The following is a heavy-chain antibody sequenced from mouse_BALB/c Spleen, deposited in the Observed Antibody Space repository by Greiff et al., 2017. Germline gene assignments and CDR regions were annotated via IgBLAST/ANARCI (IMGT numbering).Heavy chain of an antibody. Sequence: VQVVESGPGLVAPSQSLSITCTVSGFSLTSYGVHWVRQPPGKGLEWLGVIWAGGSTNYNSALMSRLSISKDNSKSQVFLKMNSLQTDDTAMYYCARGGYYGNSRAMDYWGQGTSVTVSS. CDR1: GFSLTSYG. CDR2: IWAGGST. CDR3: ARGGYYGNSRAMDY. D-gene: IGHD2-1*01. V-gene: IGHV2-9*02. J-gene: IGHJ4*01.